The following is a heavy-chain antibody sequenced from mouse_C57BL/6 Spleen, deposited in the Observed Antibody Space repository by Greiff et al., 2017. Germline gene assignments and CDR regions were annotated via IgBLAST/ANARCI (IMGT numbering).Heavy chain of an antibody. D-gene: IGHD4-1*01. CDR3: ARPEGTGTGAMDY. J-gene: IGHJ4*01. Sequence: EVQLVESGGGLVKPGGSLKLSCAASGFTFSDYGMHWVRQAPEKGLEWVAYISSGSSTIYYADTVKGRFTISRDNAKNTLFLQMTSLMSEDTAMYYCARPEGTGTGAMDYWGQGPSVTVSS. CDR1: GFTFSDYG. CDR2: ISSGSSTI. V-gene: IGHV5-17*01.